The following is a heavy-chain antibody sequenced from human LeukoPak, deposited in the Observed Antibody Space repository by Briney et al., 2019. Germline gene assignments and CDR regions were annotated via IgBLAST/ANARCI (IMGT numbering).Heavy chain of an antibody. CDR1: GGSISSGSYY. CDR2: INHSGST. J-gene: IGHJ2*01. Sequence: SETLSLTCTVSGGSISSGSYYWSWIRQPAGKGLEWIGEINHSGSTNYNPSLKSRVTISVDTSKNQFSLKLSSVTAADTAVYYCARVGRWGCSSTSCYLRRYFDLWGRGTLVTVSS. CDR3: ARVGRWGCSSTSCYLRRYFDL. V-gene: IGHV4-61*10. D-gene: IGHD2-2*01.